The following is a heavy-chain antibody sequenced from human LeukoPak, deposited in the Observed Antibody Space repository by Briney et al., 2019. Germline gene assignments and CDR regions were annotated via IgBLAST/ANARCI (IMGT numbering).Heavy chain of an antibody. J-gene: IGHJ4*02. D-gene: IGHD3-3*01. CDR3: ASRSGSTPYYFDY. CDR2: INTYNGNT. CDR1: GYSFTSYG. Sequence: ASVKVSCKASGYSFTSYGMSWVRQAPGQGLEWMGWINTYNGNTEYAQELQGRVTMTTDTSTSTAYMELRSLRSDDTAVYYCASRSGSTPYYFDYWGQGTLVTVSS. V-gene: IGHV1-18*01.